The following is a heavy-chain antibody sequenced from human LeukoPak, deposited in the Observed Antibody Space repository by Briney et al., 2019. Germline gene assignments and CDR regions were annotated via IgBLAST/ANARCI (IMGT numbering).Heavy chain of an antibody. D-gene: IGHD1-1*01. CDR3: ARARKRYNWNWVDYYYYYMDV. V-gene: IGHV1-8*01. CDR2: MNPNSGNT. J-gene: IGHJ6*03. CDR1: GYTFTSYD. Sequence: GASVKVSCKASGYTFTSYDINWVRQATGQGLEWMGWMNPNSGNTGYAQKFQGRVTMTRNTSISTAYMELSSLRSEDTAVYYCARARKRYNWNWVDYYYYYMDVWGKGTTVTVSS.